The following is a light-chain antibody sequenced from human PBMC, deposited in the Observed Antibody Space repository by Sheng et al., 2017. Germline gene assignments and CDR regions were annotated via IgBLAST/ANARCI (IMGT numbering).Light chain of an antibody. CDR3: AAWDDRLRGVV. CDR1: TPPTSEFNS. V-gene: IGLV1-44*01. J-gene: IGLJ2*01. Sequence: QSVLTQPPSASGTPGQRVTISCSGSTPPTSEFNSVSWYLQLPGSAPKLLIFSDDQRPSGVPDRFAGSRSGTSASLAISGLQSEDEADYYCAAWDDRLRGVVFGGGTTLTVL. CDR2: SDD.